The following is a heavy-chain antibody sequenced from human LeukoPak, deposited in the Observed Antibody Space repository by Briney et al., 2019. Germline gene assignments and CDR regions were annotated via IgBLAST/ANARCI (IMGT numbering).Heavy chain of an antibody. J-gene: IGHJ4*02. D-gene: IGHD2-2*01. Sequence: PGGSLRLSCAASGFTFSNYWMSWVRQAPGKGLEWVANIKVDGSEKNYVDSVKGRFTISRDNAKNSLYLQMNSLRDEDTAVYYCARDPLYCSSTSCYQSHPVYWGQGTLVTVSS. CDR2: IKVDGSEK. CDR3: ARDPLYCSSTSCYQSHPVY. V-gene: IGHV3-7*01. CDR1: GFTFSNYW.